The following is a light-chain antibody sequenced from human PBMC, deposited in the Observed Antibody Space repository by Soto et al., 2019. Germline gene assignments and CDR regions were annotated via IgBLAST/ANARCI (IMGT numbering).Light chain of an antibody. CDR3: QQSYSTPIS. CDR1: QSISSY. J-gene: IGKJ5*01. CDR2: AAS. V-gene: IGKV1-39*01. Sequence: DIQMTQSQSSLSASVGDRVTITCRASQSISSYLNWYQQKPGKAPKLLIYAASSLQSGVPSRFSGSGSGTDFTLTISSLQPEDFATYYCQQSYSTPISFCQGTRLEI.